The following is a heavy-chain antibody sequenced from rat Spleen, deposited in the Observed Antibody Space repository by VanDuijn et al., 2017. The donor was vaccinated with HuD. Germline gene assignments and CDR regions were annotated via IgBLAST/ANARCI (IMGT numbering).Heavy chain of an antibody. D-gene: IGHD1-12*02. J-gene: IGHJ2*01. CDR1: GFTFSDYN. CDR2: ISPSGGST. V-gene: IGHV5S23*01. Sequence: EVQLVESGGGLVQPGRSLKLSCAASGFTFSDYNMAWVRQAPKKGLEWVASISPSGGSTYYRDSVKGRFTISRDNDQNTLYLQMSKLGSEDTAIYYCARRMAYDGSYYWGQGVMVTVSS. CDR3: ARRMAYDGSYY.